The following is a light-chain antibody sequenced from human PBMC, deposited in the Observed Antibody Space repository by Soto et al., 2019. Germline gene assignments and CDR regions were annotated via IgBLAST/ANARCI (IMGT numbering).Light chain of an antibody. V-gene: IGKV1-39*01. CDR2: AAS. Sequence: DIQMTQSPSSLSASVGDRVTITCRASQSISSYLNWYQQKPGKAPKFLIYAASSLQSGVPSRFSGSGSGTDFTLTISSLQPEDFATYYCQQSYSTPPWTFGQGTRLEIK. CDR3: QQSYSTPPWT. CDR1: QSISSY. J-gene: IGKJ5*01.